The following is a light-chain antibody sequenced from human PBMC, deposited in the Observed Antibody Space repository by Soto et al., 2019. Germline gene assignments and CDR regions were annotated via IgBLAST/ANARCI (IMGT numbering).Light chain of an antibody. V-gene: IGKV2-30*01. CDR3: MQATHWPPMYT. CDR1: QSLVYSDGNSY. CDR2: QVS. J-gene: IGKJ2*01. Sequence: DVVMTQSPLSLSVTLGQPASIYCRSSQSLVYSDGNSYFNWFQQRPGQSPRRLIYQVSNRDSGVPDRVSGSGSGTNFTRKLSRVEAEDVAVYNCMQATHWPPMYTFGQGTKLDIK.